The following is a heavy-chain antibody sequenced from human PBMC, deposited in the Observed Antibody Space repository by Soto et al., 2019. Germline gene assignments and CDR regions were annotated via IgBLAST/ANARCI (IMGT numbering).Heavy chain of an antibody. Sequence: GGSLRLSCAASGFTFSSYAMHWVRQAPGKGLEWVAIISYDGNNKFYADSVKGRFTISRDNSKNTLYLEVNSLRAEDTAVYYCARDNFRLYGGDAFDYWGQGTLVTVSS. V-gene: IGHV3-30-3*01. D-gene: IGHD1-20*01. J-gene: IGHJ4*02. CDR1: GFTFSSYA. CDR3: ARDNFRLYGGDAFDY. CDR2: ISYDGNNK.